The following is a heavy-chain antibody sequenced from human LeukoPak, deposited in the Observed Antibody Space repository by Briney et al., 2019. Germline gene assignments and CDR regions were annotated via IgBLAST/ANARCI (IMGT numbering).Heavy chain of an antibody. V-gene: IGHV3-7*01. Sequence: GGSLRLSCAASGFTFSISAMSWVRQAPGKGPEWVANINQDGSAKYYVGSVKGRFTISRDNAKNSLYLQMNSLRVDDTAVYHCATDSFSISSISLPGADAFDIWGQGTMVTVSS. CDR1: GFTFSISA. D-gene: IGHD3-3*02. J-gene: IGHJ3*02. CDR2: INQDGSAK. CDR3: ATDSFSISSISLPGADAFDI.